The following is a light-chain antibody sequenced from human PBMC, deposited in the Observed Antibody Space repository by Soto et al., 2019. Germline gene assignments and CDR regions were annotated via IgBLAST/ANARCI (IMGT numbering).Light chain of an antibody. CDR1: QTVSSDY. CDR3: QQYDNSRT. J-gene: IGKJ1*01. Sequence: IMLSHSPGTLSLSPGERATLSCRASQTVSSDYLAWYQQKPGQAPRLLIYGVSTRATGFPDRFSGSGSGTDFTLTISRLEPEDFAMYYCQQYDNSRTFAQVSKVDI. V-gene: IGKV3-20*01. CDR2: GVS.